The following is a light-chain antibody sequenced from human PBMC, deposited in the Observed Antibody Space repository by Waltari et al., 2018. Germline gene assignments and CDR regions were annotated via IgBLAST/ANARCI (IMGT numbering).Light chain of an antibody. CDR3: CSYAGRNIWV. CDR2: EVI. Sequence: QSALTQPASVSGSPGQSITISCTGTSSAVGFYNLVSWYQQHPGNAPELVVYEVISRPSGVSNRFSGSKSGNTASLTISGLQAEDEADYYCCSYAGRNIWVFGGGTKLTVL. J-gene: IGLJ3*02. V-gene: IGLV2-23*02. CDR1: SSAVGFYNL.